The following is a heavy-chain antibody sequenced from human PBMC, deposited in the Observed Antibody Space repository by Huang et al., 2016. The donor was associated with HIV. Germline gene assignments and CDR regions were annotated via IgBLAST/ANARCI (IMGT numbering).Heavy chain of an antibody. V-gene: IGHV3-74*01. CDR2: INRDGSRS. D-gene: IGHD3-22*01. CDR3: VRDPRIQSWLNYFDY. Sequence: EVQLVESGGGLVQPGGSLRLSCAASGFTFSSYWMHWVRQAPGKGLVWVSRINRDGSRSGYADSVKGRFTISRDNAKNTLYLQMNSLRAEDTAVYYCVRDPRIQSWLNYFDYWGQGTLVSVSS. J-gene: IGHJ4*02. CDR1: GFTFSSYW.